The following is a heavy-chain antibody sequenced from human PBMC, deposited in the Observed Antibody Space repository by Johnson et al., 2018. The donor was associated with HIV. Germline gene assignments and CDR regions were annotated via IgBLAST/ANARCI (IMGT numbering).Heavy chain of an antibody. J-gene: IGHJ3*02. CDR3: ARQGLTVDALDI. D-gene: IGHD3/OR15-3a*01. V-gene: IGHV3-66*04. Sequence: VQLVESGGGLVQPGGSLRVSCAASGFTVSSNYMSWVRQAPGQGLELVPVIYSGGGANYTDSVKGRLTIARDNSKNTLYLQMNRLRAEDTAVYYCARQGLTVDALDIWGQGTMVIVSS. CDR1: GFTVSSNY. CDR2: IYSGGGA.